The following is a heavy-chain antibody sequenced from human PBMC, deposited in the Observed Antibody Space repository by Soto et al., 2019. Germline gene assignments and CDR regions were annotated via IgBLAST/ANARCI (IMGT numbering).Heavy chain of an antibody. V-gene: IGHV4-30-4*01. J-gene: IGHJ3*02. CDR3: ARVPPGATGAFDI. CDR1: GGSISSGDYY. CDR2: IYYSGST. Sequence: SETLSLTCTVSGGSISSGDYYWSWIRQPPGKGLEWIGYIYYSGSTYYNPSLKSRVTISVDTSKNQFSLKLSSVTAADTAVYYCARVPPGATGAFDIWGQGTMVTV. D-gene: IGHD1-26*01.